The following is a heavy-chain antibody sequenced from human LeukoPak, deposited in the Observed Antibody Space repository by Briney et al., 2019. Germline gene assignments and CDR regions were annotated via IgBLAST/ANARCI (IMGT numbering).Heavy chain of an antibody. V-gene: IGHV3-23*01. J-gene: IGHJ4*02. D-gene: IGHD3-22*01. CDR2: ISGSGGST. CDR3: AKDEGVYYYETSVVY. Sequence: QPGGSLRLSCAASGFTFSAYTMAWVRQAPGRGLEWVSAISGSGGSTYYADSVKGRFTISRDNSKNTLYLQMNSLRAEDTAVYYCAKDEGVYYYETSVVYWGQGTLVTVSS. CDR1: GFTFSAYT.